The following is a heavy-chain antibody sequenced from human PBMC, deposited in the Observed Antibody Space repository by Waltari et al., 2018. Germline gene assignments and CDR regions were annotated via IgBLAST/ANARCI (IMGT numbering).Heavy chain of an antibody. D-gene: IGHD6-6*01. J-gene: IGHJ1*01. Sequence: QLQLQESGPGLVKPSETLSLTCTVSGGSISSSSYYWGWIRQPPGKGLEWIGSIDYSGSTDYNPSLKGRVTISVDTSKNQFSLKLSSVTAADTAVYYCASPSSSSTFLSCQHWGQGTLVTVSS. CDR2: IDYSGST. V-gene: IGHV4-39*07. CDR3: ASPSSSSTFLSCQH. CDR1: GGSISSSSYY.